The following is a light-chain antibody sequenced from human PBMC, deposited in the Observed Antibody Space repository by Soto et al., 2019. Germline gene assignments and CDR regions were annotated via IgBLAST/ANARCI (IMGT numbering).Light chain of an antibody. CDR3: QQYYSPQLT. CDR1: QSVLYSSNNKHY. V-gene: IGKV4-1*01. CDR2: WAS. J-gene: IGKJ4*01. Sequence: DIVMTQSPDSLAVSLGERATINCRSSQSVLYSSNNKHYLAWYQQKPGQPPKLLIYWASTRQSGVPDRFSGSGSGPDFTLPISSLQAEDVAVYYCQQYYSPQLTFGGGTKVEVK.